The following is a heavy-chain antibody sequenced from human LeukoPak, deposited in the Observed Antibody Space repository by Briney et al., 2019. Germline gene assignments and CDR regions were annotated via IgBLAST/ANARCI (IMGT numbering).Heavy chain of an antibody. V-gene: IGHV1-46*01. D-gene: IGHD1-26*01. Sequence: ASVKVSCKASGYTFTSYFMHWVRQAPGQGLEWVGIINPSGGSTSYAQQFQGRVTMTRDASTSTVYMQLSSLRSEDTAVYYCARGFYSGSSFFDYWGQGTLVTVSP. J-gene: IGHJ4*02. CDR1: GYTFTSYF. CDR2: INPSGGST. CDR3: ARGFYSGSSFFDY.